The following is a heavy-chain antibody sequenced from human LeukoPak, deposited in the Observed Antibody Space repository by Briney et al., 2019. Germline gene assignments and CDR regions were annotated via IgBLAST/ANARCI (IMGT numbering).Heavy chain of an antibody. D-gene: IGHD3-22*01. CDR3: VRDWGYDSSGYWQKYFDT. Sequence: GGSLRLSCAASGFTFSSYGMHWVRQAPGKGLEWVAFIRYDGSNKYYADSVKGRFTISRDNSKNTVYLQMNSLRAEDTAVYYCVRDWGYDSSGYWQKYFDTWGQGTLVTVSS. CDR1: GFTFSSYG. J-gene: IGHJ4*02. CDR2: IRYDGSNK. V-gene: IGHV3-30*02.